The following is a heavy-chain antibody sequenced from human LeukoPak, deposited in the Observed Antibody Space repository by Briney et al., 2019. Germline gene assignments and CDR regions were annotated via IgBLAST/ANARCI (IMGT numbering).Heavy chain of an antibody. J-gene: IGHJ6*03. CDR1: GYTFTSYD. CDR3: ARGRLASLTSNYYYYMDV. D-gene: IGHD3-10*01. Sequence: GASVKVSCKASGYTFTSYDINWVRQATGQGLEWMGWMNPDSGHTGYAEKFQGRVTMTGDTSISTVYMELSSLRSDDTALYYCARGRLASLTSNYYYYMDVWGQGTTVTVS. CDR2: MNPDSGHT. V-gene: IGHV1-8*02.